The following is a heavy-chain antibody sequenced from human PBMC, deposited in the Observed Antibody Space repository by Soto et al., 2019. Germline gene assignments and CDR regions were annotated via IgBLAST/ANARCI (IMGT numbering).Heavy chain of an antibody. V-gene: IGHV4-31*03. CDR1: GDSISSGGYY. J-gene: IGHJ6*02. D-gene: IGHD1-26*01. Sequence: QVQLQESGPGLVKPSQALSLTCTVSGDSISSGGYYWSWIRQHPGKGLEWIGYIYYSGTTYYTPSLMSRVTISVDTSKNQFSLKLNSVTAADTAVYYCARDREDYYDYYGMDVWGQGTTVTVSS. CDR2: IYYSGTT. CDR3: ARDREDYYDYYGMDV.